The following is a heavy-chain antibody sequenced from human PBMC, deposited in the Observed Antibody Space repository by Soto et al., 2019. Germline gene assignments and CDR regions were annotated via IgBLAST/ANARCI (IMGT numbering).Heavy chain of an antibody. CDR2: ISYNGSNT. CDR1: GFTFNNYA. V-gene: IGHV3-30*03. Sequence: GGSLRLSCAVSGFTFNNYAMNWVRQAPGKGLEWVSSISYNGSNTYYADSVKGRFTISRDNSKNTLYLQMNSLRAEDTAVYYCATEEWLSPLGAFDIWGQGTMVTVSS. D-gene: IGHD3-3*01. CDR3: ATEEWLSPLGAFDI. J-gene: IGHJ3*02.